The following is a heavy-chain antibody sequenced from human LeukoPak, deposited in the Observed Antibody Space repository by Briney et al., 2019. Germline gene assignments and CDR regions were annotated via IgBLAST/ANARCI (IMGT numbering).Heavy chain of an antibody. CDR2: IRYDGSNK. D-gene: IGHD2-2*01. CDR1: GFTFSSYG. V-gene: IGHV3-30*02. Sequence: GGSLRLSCAASGFTFSSYGMHWVRQAPGKGLEWVAFIRYDGSNKYYADSVKGRFTISRDNSKNTLYLQMNSLRAEDTAVYYCAKDKEYQLLGLRGGYYFDYWGQGTLVTVSS. CDR3: AKDKEYQLLGLRGGYYFDY. J-gene: IGHJ4*02.